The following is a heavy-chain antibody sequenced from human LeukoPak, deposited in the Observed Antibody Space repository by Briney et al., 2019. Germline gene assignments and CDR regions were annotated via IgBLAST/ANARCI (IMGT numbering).Heavy chain of an antibody. Sequence: GESLKISCKGSGYSFTSYWIGWVRQMPGKGLEWMGIIYPGDSDTRYSPSFQGQVTIPADKSISTAYLQWSSLKASDTAMYYCARHRYYYDSSGLYNWFDPWGQGTLVTVSS. CDR2: IYPGDSDT. D-gene: IGHD3-22*01. CDR1: GYSFTSYW. J-gene: IGHJ5*02. V-gene: IGHV5-51*01. CDR3: ARHRYYYDSSGLYNWFDP.